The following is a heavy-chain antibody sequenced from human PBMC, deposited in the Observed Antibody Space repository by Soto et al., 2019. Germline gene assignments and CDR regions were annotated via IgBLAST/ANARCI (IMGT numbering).Heavy chain of an antibody. CDR2: INNRGST. CDR3: ARGGYTSGWFRF. Sequence: QVQLQQWGAGLLKPSETLSLTCAVHGGSFRGYHWTWIRQPPGKGLVWIGEINNRGSTNDNPSLRSRVTISRDTSTNQFSLSLSSVTAAGTAIYYCARGGYTSGWFRFWGQGILVTVSS. D-gene: IGHD6-19*01. V-gene: IGHV4-34*01. CDR1: GGSFRGYH. J-gene: IGHJ4*02.